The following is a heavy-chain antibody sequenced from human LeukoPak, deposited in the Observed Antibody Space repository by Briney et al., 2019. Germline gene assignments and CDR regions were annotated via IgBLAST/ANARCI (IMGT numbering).Heavy chain of an antibody. CDR2: ISSSSSYI. V-gene: IGHV3-21*01. CDR3: TRHLSNWGSAGMDV. J-gene: IGHJ6*02. D-gene: IGHD7-27*01. CDR1: GFTFSSYS. Sequence: PGGSLRLSCAASGFTFSSYSMNWVRQAPGKGLEWVSSISSSSSYIYYADSVKGRFTISRDNAKNSLYLQMNSLRAEDTAVYYCTRHLSNWGSAGMDVWGQGTTVTVSS.